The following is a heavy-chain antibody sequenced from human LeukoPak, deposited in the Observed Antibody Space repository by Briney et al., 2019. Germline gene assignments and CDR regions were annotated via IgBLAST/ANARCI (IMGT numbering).Heavy chain of an antibody. J-gene: IGHJ4*02. CDR1: GGSISSGGYY. Sequence: PSQTLSLTCTVSGGSISSGGYYWSWIRQPPGKGLEWIGYIYYSGSTNYNPSLKSRVTISVDTSKNQFSLKLSSVTAADTAVYYCAFSAQSNTAMAPFDYWGQGTLVTVSS. CDR2: IYYSGST. V-gene: IGHV4-61*08. D-gene: IGHD5-18*01. CDR3: AFSAQSNTAMAPFDY.